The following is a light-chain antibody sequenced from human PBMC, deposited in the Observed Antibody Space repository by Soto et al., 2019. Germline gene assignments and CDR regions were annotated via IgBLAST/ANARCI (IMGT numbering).Light chain of an antibody. CDR3: QRYHSALLT. CDR2: AAS. CDR1: QGINNY. V-gene: IGKV1-27*01. Sequence: DIQMTQSPSSLSASVGDRVTIACRASQGINNYLAWYQQRPGKVPRLLIYAASTLHSDVPSRFSGSGFGTDFTLTISSLQPEDAATYYCQRYHSALLTFGPGTKVNIK. J-gene: IGKJ3*01.